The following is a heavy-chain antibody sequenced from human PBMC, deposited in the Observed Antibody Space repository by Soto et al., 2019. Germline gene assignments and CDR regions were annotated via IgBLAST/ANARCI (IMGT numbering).Heavy chain of an antibody. CDR2: IYYSGST. CDR3: ARGLDSSGWYYYFDY. Sequence: SETLSLTCTVSGGSISSYYWRWIRQPPGKGLEWIGYIYYSGSTNYNPSLKSRVTISVDTSKNQFSLKLSSVTAADTAVYYCARGLDSSGWYYYFDYWGQGTLVTVS. CDR1: GGSISSYY. V-gene: IGHV4-59*01. D-gene: IGHD6-19*01. J-gene: IGHJ4*02.